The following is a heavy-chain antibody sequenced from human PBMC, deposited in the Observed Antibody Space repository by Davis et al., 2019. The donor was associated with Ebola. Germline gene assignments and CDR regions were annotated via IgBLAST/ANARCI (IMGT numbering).Heavy chain of an antibody. V-gene: IGHV3-30-3*01. J-gene: IGHJ3*02. D-gene: IGHD6-19*01. Sequence: GESLKISCAASGFTFSSYAMHWVRQAPGKGLEWVAVISYDGSNKYYADSVKGRFTISRDNSKNTLYLQMNSLRAEDTAVYYCARGHSSGWYNGDAFDIWGQGTMVTVSS. CDR3: ARGHSSGWYNGDAFDI. CDR2: ISYDGSNK. CDR1: GFTFSSYA.